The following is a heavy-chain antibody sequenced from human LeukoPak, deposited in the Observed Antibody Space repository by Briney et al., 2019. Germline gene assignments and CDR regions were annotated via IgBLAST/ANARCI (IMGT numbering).Heavy chain of an antibody. Sequence: SETLSLTCTVSGGSISSYYWSWIRQPPGKGLECIGYIYYSGSTNYNPSLKSRVTISVDTSKNQFSLKLSSVTAADTAVYYCASEGSAAGTENYWGQGTLVTVSS. CDR2: IYYSGST. CDR1: GGSISSYY. J-gene: IGHJ4*02. CDR3: ASEGSAAGTENY. V-gene: IGHV4-59*01. D-gene: IGHD6-13*01.